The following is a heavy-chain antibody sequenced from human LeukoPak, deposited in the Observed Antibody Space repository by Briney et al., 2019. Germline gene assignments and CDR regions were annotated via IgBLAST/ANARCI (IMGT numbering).Heavy chain of an antibody. CDR2: VYSGGDR. CDR3: AGQLRFWGDYYMDV. V-gene: IGHV3-53*01. CDR1: GFVVSSNY. Sequence: GGSLRLSCAASGFVVSSNYMSWVRQAPGKGLEWVSVVYSGGDRYYTDSVKGRFTISRDNSENTLYLQMNSLRAEDTAVYHCAGQLRFWGDYYMDVWGTGTTVTVSS. D-gene: IGHD3-3*01. J-gene: IGHJ6*03.